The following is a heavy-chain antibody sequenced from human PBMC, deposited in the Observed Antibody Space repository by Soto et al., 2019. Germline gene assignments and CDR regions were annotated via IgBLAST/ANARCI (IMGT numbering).Heavy chain of an antibody. CDR1: GYTFTSYD. CDR3: ARGFRSGYRAYYYYYGMDV. V-gene: IGHV1-8*01. J-gene: IGHJ6*02. D-gene: IGHD3-3*01. Sequence: ASLKVSCKASGYTFTSYDINWVRQATGQGLEWMGWMNPNSGNTGYAQKFQGRVTMTRNTSISTAYMELSSLRSEDTAVYYCARGFRSGYRAYYYYYGMDVWGQGTTVTVSS. CDR2: MNPNSGNT.